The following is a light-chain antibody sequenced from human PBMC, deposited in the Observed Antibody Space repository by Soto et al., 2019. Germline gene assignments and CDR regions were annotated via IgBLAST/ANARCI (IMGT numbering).Light chain of an antibody. CDR2: GAS. V-gene: IGKV3-20*01. CDR3: QQYGTSRGT. Sequence: EIVFTQPLGTVSLSPGGRATLSCRASQTISSSYLAWYQHKPGQAPRLLIYGASSRATGIPDRFSGSGSGTDFTLTISRLEPEDFAVFYCQQYGTSRGTFGQGTKVDIK. J-gene: IGKJ1*01. CDR1: QTISSSY.